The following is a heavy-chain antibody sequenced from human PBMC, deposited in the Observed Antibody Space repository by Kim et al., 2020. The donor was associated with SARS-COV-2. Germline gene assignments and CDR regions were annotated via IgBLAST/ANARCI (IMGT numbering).Heavy chain of an antibody. CDR1: GGSISSYY. CDR3: ARDRPGIAAAGGWFDP. J-gene: IGHJ5*02. CDR2: IYYSGST. D-gene: IGHD6-13*01. V-gene: IGHV4-59*13. Sequence: SETLSLTCTVSGGSISSYYWSWIRQPPGKGLEWIGYIYYSGSTNYNPSLKSRVTISVDTSKNQFSLKLSSVTAADTAVYYCARDRPGIAAAGGWFDPWGQGTLVTVSS.